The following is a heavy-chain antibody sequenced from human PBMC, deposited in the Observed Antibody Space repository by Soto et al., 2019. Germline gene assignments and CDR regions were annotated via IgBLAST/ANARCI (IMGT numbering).Heavy chain of an antibody. CDR3: ARAAPALGMDV. CDR2: IYYSGST. Sequence: ETLSLTCTVSGGSISSYYWSWIRQPPGKGLAWIGYIYYSGSTNYNPSLKSRVTISVDRSKNQFSLKLSSVTAADTAVYYCARAAPALGMDVWGQGTLVTVSS. CDR1: GGSISSYY. J-gene: IGHJ4*02. V-gene: IGHV4-59*12. D-gene: IGHD3-16*01.